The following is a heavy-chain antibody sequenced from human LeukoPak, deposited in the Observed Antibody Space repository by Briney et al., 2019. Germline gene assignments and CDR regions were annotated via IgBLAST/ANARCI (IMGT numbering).Heavy chain of an antibody. J-gene: IGHJ5*02. Sequence: PGGSLRLSCAASGFTFRSYSMNWGRQAPGKGLVWVSRINSDGSTTSYADSVKGRFTISRDNAKNTLYLQMNSLRGEDTAVYYCTRSDWFDPWGQGTLVTVSS. CDR2: INSDGSTT. CDR1: GFTFRSYS. V-gene: IGHV3-74*01. CDR3: TRSDWFDP.